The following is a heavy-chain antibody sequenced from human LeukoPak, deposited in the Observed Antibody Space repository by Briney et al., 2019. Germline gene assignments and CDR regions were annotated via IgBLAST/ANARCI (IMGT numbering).Heavy chain of an antibody. CDR2: ISYDGSNK. D-gene: IGHD6-6*01. J-gene: IGHJ6*03. CDR1: GFTFSGYS. Sequence: GGSLRLSCAASGFTFSGYSMNWVRQAPGKGLEWVAVISYDGSNKYYADSVKGRFTISRDNSKSTLYLQMNSLRAEDTAVYYCARDGSSSYYYYYMDVWGKGTTVTVSS. CDR3: ARDGSSSYYYYYMDV. V-gene: IGHV3-30*03.